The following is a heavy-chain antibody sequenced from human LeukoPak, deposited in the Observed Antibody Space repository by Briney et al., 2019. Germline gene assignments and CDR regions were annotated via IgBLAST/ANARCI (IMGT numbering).Heavy chain of an antibody. CDR2: INPNSGGT. D-gene: IGHD2-15*01. J-gene: IGHJ3*02. Sequence: ASVKVSCKASGYTFTGYYMHWVRQAPGQGLEWMGWINPNSGGTNYAQKFQGRVTMTRDTSISTAYMELSRLRAEDTAVYYCARDPGVVVVAATRGDAFDIWGQGTMVTVSS. CDR3: ARDPGVVVVAATRGDAFDI. CDR1: GYTFTGYY. V-gene: IGHV1-2*02.